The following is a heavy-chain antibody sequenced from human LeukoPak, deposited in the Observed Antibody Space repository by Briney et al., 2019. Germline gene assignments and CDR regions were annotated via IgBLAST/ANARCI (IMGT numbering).Heavy chain of an antibody. CDR2: IYPGDSDT. CDR1: GYSFTSYW. CDR3: ARLPYYYDSSGYYCPPEIDY. V-gene: IGHV5-51*01. J-gene: IGHJ4*02. D-gene: IGHD3-22*01. Sequence: GESLKISCKGSGYSFTSYWIGWVRQMPGKGLEWMGIIYPGDSDTRYSPSFQGQVTISADKSISTAYLQWSSLKASDTAMYYCARLPYYYDSSGYYCPPEIDYWGQGTLVTVSS.